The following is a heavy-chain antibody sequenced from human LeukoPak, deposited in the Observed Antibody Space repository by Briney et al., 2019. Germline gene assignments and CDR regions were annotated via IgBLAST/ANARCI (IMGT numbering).Heavy chain of an antibody. CDR2: FFLKGST. CDR1: GYSITSAYY. J-gene: IGHJ5*02. CDR3: ARGGLRYFDLNWFDP. V-gene: IGHV4-38-2*02. D-gene: IGHD3-9*01. Sequence: SETLSLTCTVSGYSITSAYYWGWIRQPPGKGLEWIGSFFLKGSTYYNPSLKSRVTISVDTSKNQFSLTLSSVTAADTAVYYCARGGLRYFDLNWFDPWGQGTLVTVSS.